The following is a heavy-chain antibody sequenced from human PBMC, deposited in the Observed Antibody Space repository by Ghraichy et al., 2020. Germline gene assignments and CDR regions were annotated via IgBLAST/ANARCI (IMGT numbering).Heavy chain of an antibody. V-gene: IGHV3-30-3*01. CDR2: ISYDGSNK. J-gene: IGHJ6*02. CDR3: ARDGQGYFDWLSYYYYGMGV. Sequence: GGSLRLSCAASGFTFSSYAMHWVRQAPGKRLEWVAVISYDGSNKYYADSVKGRFTISRDNSKNTLYLQMNSLRAEDTAVYYCARDGQGYFDWLSYYYYGMGVWGQGTTVTVSS. D-gene: IGHD3-9*01. CDR1: GFTFSSYA.